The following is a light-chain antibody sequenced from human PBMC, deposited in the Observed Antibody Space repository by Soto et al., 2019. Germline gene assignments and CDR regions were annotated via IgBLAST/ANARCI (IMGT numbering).Light chain of an antibody. CDR1: SSDVGGGNH. J-gene: IGLJ1*01. V-gene: IGLV2-14*03. CDR2: DVT. CDR3: SSYTKTYLYV. Sequence: QSVLAQPASGSGAPGQSITISCTGTSSDVGGGNHVSWYQQHPGKAPKLMIYDVTVRPSGVSNRFSGSKSGDTASLPISGLQADDEADYYCSSYTKTYLYVFGTGTKVTVL.